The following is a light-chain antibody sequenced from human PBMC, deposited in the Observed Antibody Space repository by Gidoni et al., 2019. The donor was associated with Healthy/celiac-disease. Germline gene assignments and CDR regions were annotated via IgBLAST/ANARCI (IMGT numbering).Light chain of an antibody. V-gene: IGKV1-27*01. J-gene: IGKJ1*01. CDR1: QGISNY. CDR2: AAS. CDR3: QKYNSAPPWT. Sequence: DIQMTQSPSSLSASVGDRVTIPCRASQGISNYLAWYQQKPGKVPKLLIYAASTLQSGVPSRFSGSGSGTDFTLTISSLQPEDVATYYCQKYNSAPPWTFXXXTKVEIK.